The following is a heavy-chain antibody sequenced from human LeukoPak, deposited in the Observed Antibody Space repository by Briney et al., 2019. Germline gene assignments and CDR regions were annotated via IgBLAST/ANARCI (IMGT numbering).Heavy chain of an antibody. CDR2: IKQGGSEK. CDR1: GFTFSAYW. Sequence: GGSLRLSCAASGFTFSAYWMSWVRQAPGKGLEWVANIKQGGSEKYYVDSVKGRFTISRDDAENSVYLQMNSLRAEDTAVYYCARDLHYYAAMDVWGQGTTVTVSS. V-gene: IGHV3-7*05. CDR3: ARDLHYYAAMDV. D-gene: IGHD3-10*01. J-gene: IGHJ6*02.